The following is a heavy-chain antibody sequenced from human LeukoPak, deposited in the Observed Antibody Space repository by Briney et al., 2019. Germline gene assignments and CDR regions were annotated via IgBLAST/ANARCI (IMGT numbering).Heavy chain of an antibody. CDR3: LYGMVRGEVDY. D-gene: IGHD3-10*01. Sequence: VSVKVSCKASGYTFTSYYMHWVRQAPGQGLEWMGIINPSGGSTSYAQKFQGRVTMTRDTSTSTAYMELSSLRSEDTAVYYCLYGMVRGEVDYWGQGTLVTVSS. J-gene: IGHJ4*02. V-gene: IGHV1-46*01. CDR1: GYTFTSYY. CDR2: INPSGGST.